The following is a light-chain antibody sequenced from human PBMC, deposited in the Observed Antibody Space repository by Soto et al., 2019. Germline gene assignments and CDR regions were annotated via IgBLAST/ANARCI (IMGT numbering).Light chain of an antibody. CDR1: NSDVGGYNY. V-gene: IGLV2-14*01. CDR3: SSYSSISTLGVV. J-gene: IGLJ2*01. Sequence: QSALTQPASVSGSPGQSITISCTGTNSDVGGYNYVSWYQQHPGKAPKLLIYEVTYRPSGVSNRFSGSKSGNTASLTISGLQPEDEADYYCSSYSSISTLGVVFGGGTKLTVL. CDR2: EVT.